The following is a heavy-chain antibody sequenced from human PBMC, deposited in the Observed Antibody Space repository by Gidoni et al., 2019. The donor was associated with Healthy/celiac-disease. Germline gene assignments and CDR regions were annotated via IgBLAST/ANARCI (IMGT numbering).Heavy chain of an antibody. CDR1: GFTFSSYA. J-gene: IGHJ4*02. Sequence: EVQLLESGGGLVQPGGSLRPSCAASGFTFSSYAMSWVRQAPGKGLEWVSAIRGSGGSTYYADSVKGRFTISRDNSKNTLYLQMNSLRAEDTAVYYCAKDRDGYSPYLDYWGQGTLVTVSS. CDR3: AKDRDGYSPYLDY. V-gene: IGHV3-23*01. D-gene: IGHD4-4*01. CDR2: IRGSGGST.